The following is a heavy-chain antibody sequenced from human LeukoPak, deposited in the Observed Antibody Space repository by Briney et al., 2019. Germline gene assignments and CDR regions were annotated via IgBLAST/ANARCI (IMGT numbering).Heavy chain of an antibody. CDR2: IHYSGST. CDR3: ARLGGGRGRAFDI. V-gene: IGHV4-59*01. CDR1: SGSINNYY. Sequence: SETLSLTCTVSSGSINNYYWSWIRQPPGEGLEWIAYIHYSGSTDYNPSLKSRATMSIDTSKTQFSLRLSSVTAADTAVYYCARLGGGRGRAFDIWGQGTMVTVSS. J-gene: IGHJ3*02. D-gene: IGHD2-15*01.